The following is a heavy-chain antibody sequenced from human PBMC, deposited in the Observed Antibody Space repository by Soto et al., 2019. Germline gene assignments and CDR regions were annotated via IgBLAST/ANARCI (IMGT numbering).Heavy chain of an antibody. CDR3: AKDGGGFSSGWTDY. CDR2: ISGSGGST. D-gene: IGHD6-19*01. CDR1: GFTFSSYA. V-gene: IGHV3-23*01. Sequence: EVQLLESGGGLVKPGGSLRLSCAASGFTFSSYAMSWVRQAPGKGLEWVSAISGSGGSTYYADSVKGRFTISRDNSKNTLYLQMNSLRAEDTAVYYCAKDGGGFSSGWTDYWGQGTLVTVSS. J-gene: IGHJ4*02.